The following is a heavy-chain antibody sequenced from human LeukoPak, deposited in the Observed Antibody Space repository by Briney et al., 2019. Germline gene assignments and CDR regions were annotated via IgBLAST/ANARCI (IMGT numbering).Heavy chain of an antibody. D-gene: IGHD3-22*01. V-gene: IGHV5-51*01. J-gene: IGHJ4*02. CDR3: ARFEYGSDYFPGHY. CDR1: GYTFPNYW. Sequence: GESLKFSCKASGYTFPNYWIGWGRQMPGKGLEGMGIIYPGGSNTRYSPSFQGQATISADKSISTAYLQLSCVNASDTAMHYFARFEYGSDYFPGHYWSQASLVTVYS. CDR2: IYPGGSNT.